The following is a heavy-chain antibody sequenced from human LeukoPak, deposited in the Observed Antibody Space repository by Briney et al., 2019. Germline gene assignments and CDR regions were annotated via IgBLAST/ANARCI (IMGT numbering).Heavy chain of an antibody. CDR3: ARATGATYNFDY. V-gene: IGHV3-21*06. J-gene: IGHJ4*02. CDR1: GFTFSNTN. Sequence: GGSLRLSCAASGFTFSNTNMNWVRQAPGKGLKWVSFISASSNYIYYADSVKGRFTISRDNAQNSLYLQMNSLRAEDAAVYYCARATGATYNFDYWGQGTPVTVSS. CDR2: ISASSNYI. D-gene: IGHD1-1*01.